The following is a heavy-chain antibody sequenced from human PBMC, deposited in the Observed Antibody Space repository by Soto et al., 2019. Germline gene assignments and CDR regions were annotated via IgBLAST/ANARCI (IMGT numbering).Heavy chain of an antibody. D-gene: IGHD3-10*01. CDR1: GFTFSHYG. Sequence: QVQLVESGGGVVQPGRSLTLSCAASGFTFSHYGMHWVHQAPGKGLEWVAVIWDDGIKKFYPDAVRGRFTISRHKSENMLFLQMTSLKAEDTATYDCVGAGNVACAFDIWGQGTMVTVSS. CDR2: IWDDGIKK. CDR3: VGAGNVACAFDI. J-gene: IGHJ3*02. V-gene: IGHV3-33*01.